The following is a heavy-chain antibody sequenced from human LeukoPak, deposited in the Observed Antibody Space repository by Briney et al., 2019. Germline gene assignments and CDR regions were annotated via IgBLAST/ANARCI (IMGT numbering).Heavy chain of an antibody. J-gene: IGHJ4*02. D-gene: IGHD6-19*01. Sequence: SETLSLTRAVYGGSFSGYYWSWIRQPPGKGLEWIGEINHSGSTNYNPSLKSRVTISVDTSKNQFSLKLSSVTAADTAVYYCARAPGYSSGWYGARGTSRYFDYWGQGTLVTVSS. CDR1: GGSFSGYY. V-gene: IGHV4-34*01. CDR2: INHSGST. CDR3: ARAPGYSSGWYGARGTSRYFDY.